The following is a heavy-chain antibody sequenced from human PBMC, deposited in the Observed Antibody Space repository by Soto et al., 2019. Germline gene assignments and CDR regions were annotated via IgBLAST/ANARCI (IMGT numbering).Heavy chain of an antibody. CDR2: XNXXXGNX. Sequence: XSVKASCKASRYTFTSYAMHWVRQAPGQXXXXXXXXNXXXGNXXYSXXXXXXLNXXXXXXXSTPYMELRSLRSQDTAVYYCARDVAALDYWGQGTQVTVYS. J-gene: IGHJ4*02. CDR1: RYTFTSYA. CDR3: ARDVAALDY. V-gene: IGHV1-3*01. D-gene: IGHD6-13*01.